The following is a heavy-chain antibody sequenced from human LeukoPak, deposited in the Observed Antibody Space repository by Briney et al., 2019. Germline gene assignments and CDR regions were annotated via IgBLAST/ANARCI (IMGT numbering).Heavy chain of an antibody. V-gene: IGHV3-66*01. CDR3: ARDPPAVAINTYG. CDR1: GVTVSNNF. J-gene: IGHJ4*02. Sequence: GGSPRLSCAASGVTVSNNFMLWVRQAPGKGLEGVSLIYSGGDTHYADSVKGRYTISRDNSKNTLYLQMNNLRAEDTAVYYCARDPPAVAINTYGWGQGTLVTVSS. D-gene: IGHD5-24*01. CDR2: IYSGGDT.